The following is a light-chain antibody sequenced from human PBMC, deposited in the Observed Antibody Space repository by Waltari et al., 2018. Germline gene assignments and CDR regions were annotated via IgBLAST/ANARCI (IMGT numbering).Light chain of an antibody. CDR2: ASS. Sequence: AIWVTQSPPLVPASTGDRVTISCRVSQDNNTYVAWYQQKPGKAPALLVSASSTLQRGVPSRFAGGGSWTDFTLTISSVQSEDLAIYYCLQYYRFPWTFRHGTTVEFK. CDR1: QDNNTY. J-gene: IGKJ1*01. V-gene: IGKV1D-8*02. CDR3: LQYYRFPWT.